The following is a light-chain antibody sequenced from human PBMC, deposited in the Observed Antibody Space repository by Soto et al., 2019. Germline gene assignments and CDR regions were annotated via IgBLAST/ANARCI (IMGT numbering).Light chain of an antibody. CDR1: SSDVGSHNF. CDR2: EVS. Sequence: QSALTQPASVSGSPGQSITISCTGTSSDVGSHNFVSWYQQHPGKAPELMIFEVSKRPSGVSNRFSGSKSGNTASLTISGLQAGDEADYYCYSYVGSISFGGGTKLTVL. J-gene: IGLJ2*01. V-gene: IGLV2-23*02. CDR3: YSYVGSIS.